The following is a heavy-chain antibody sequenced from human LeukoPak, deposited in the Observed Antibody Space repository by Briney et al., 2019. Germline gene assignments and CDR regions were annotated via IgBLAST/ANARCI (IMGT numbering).Heavy chain of an antibody. CDR3: ARQRNYDILTRYRRRYGMDV. Sequence: SETLSLTCTVSGGSIVSTDYYWGWIRQPPGKGLQWIGSIYYSGHSYSNLSLKSRVTISVEMSKNQFSLKLSSVTAADTALYYCARQRNYDILTRYRRRYGMDVGGQGTTVTVSS. V-gene: IGHV4-39*01. CDR2: IYYSGHS. J-gene: IGHJ6*02. D-gene: IGHD3-9*01. CDR1: GGSIVSTDYY.